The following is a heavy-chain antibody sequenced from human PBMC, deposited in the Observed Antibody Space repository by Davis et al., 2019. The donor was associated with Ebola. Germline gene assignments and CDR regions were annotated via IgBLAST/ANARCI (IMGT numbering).Heavy chain of an antibody. J-gene: IGHJ4*02. V-gene: IGHV4-34*01. CDR2: IYYSGST. CDR1: GGTFSGDY. Sequence: SETLSLTCAVYGGTFSGDYWGWIRQPPGKGLEWIGAIYYSGSTYYNPSLKSRVTISVDTSKNQLSLKLSSVTAADTAVYYCARGTTSHYYWGQGTLVTVSS. CDR3: ARGTTSHYY. D-gene: IGHD1-1*01.